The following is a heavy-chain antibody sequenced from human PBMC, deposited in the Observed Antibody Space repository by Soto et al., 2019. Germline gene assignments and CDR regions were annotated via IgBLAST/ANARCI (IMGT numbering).Heavy chain of an antibody. V-gene: IGHV1-2*02. CDR1: GNTDTIYF. J-gene: IGHJ4*02. D-gene: IGHD1-26*01. CDR3: ARGGSHYAL. Sequence: QVQLVQSGAEVKQPGAAVRVSCKASGNTDTIYFIHWLRQAPGQGPEWLGWINSVSGGTNYAHNFLGRVTMTRDRSTTTAFMELRGLRSDDTAVYYCARGGSHYALWGQATLVTVSS. CDR2: INSVSGGT.